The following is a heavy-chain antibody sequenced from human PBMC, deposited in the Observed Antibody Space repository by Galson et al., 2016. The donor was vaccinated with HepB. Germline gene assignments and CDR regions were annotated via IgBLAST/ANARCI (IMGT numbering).Heavy chain of an antibody. CDR1: GFTFSNYW. J-gene: IGHJ2*01. D-gene: IGHD3-3*01. V-gene: IGHV3-74*01. CDR2: ITIDGSTT. Sequence: SLRLSCAASGFTFSNYWMHWVRQAPGKGLVWVSHITIDGSTTHYADSVKGRFTISRDNAKNSLYLQMNSLRAEDTAVYYCASLRFKGFDLWGRGTLVTVSS. CDR3: ASLRFKGFDL.